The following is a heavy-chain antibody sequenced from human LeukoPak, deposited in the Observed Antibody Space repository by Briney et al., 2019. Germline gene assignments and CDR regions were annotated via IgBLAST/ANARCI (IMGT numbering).Heavy chain of an antibody. CDR1: GFTFSSYA. J-gene: IGHJ4*02. CDR2: ISGSGGST. D-gene: IGHD3-22*01. V-gene: IGHV3-23*01. CDR3: LERVSPMTS. Sequence: GGSLRLSCAASGFTFSSYAMSWVRQAPGKGPEWVSAISGSGGSTYYADSVKGRFTISRDNSKNTLYLQMNSLRAEDTAVYYCLERVSPMTSGGQGTLVTVSS.